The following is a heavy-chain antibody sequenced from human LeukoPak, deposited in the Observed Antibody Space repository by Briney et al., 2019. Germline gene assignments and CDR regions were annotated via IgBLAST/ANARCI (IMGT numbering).Heavy chain of an antibody. D-gene: IGHD6-13*01. CDR1: GFTFSSYD. V-gene: IGHV3-23*01. Sequence: PGGSLRLSCAASGFTFSSYDMSWVRQAPGKGLEWVSFIRSDGGSTLYADSVKGRSTISRDNSKNTLYAEMTSLRAEDTAVYYCATLASGYSSPFDYWGQGTLVTVSS. J-gene: IGHJ4*02. CDR2: IRSDGGST. CDR3: ATLASGYSSPFDY.